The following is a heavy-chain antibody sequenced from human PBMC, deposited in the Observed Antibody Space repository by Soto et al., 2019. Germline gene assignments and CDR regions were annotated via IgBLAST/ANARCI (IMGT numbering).Heavy chain of an antibody. Sequence: GGSLRLSCAASGFTFSSYSMNWVRQAPGKGLEWVSSISSTTSHIYYTDSVQGRFTISRDNAKNSLYLQMDSLRAEDTAMYYCAGHLASRYSDSWYKGWHIDYWGQGTLVTVPS. D-gene: IGHD1-26*01. CDR3: AGHLASRYSDSWYKGWHIDY. CDR1: GFTFSSYS. V-gene: IGHV3-21*01. CDR2: ISSTTSHI. J-gene: IGHJ4*02.